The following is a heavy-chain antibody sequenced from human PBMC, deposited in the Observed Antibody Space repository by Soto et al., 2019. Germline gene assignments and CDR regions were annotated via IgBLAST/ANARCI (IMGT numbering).Heavy chain of an antibody. CDR2: ISYDGSNK. CDR1: GFNFISYG. J-gene: IGHJ4*02. Sequence: PGGSLRLSCVAFGFNFISYGMHWVRQAPGKGLEWVAVISYDGSNKYYADSVKGRFTISRDNSKNTLYLQMNSLRAEDTAVYYCAREHRHYYDSSGLDYWGQGTLVTVSS. CDR3: AREHRHYYDSSGLDY. V-gene: IGHV3-30*03. D-gene: IGHD3-22*01.